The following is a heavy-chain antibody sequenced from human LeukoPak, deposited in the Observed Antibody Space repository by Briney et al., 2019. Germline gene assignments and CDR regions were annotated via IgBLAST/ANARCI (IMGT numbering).Heavy chain of an antibody. CDR2: ISGSGTDT. Sequence: PGGSLRLSCAASGFAFSSFSMAWVRQAPGKGPEWVSSISGSGTDTYYTDSVKGRFTISGDTSKNTLYMQMNNLRVEDTAVYYCAKDYEYNSNTWYFHWGRGTLVSVSS. V-gene: IGHV3-23*01. CDR3: AKDYEYNSNTWYFH. D-gene: IGHD6-13*01. J-gene: IGHJ4*02. CDR1: GFAFSSFS.